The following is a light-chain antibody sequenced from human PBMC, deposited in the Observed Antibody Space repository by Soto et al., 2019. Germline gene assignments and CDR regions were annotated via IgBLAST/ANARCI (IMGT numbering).Light chain of an antibody. Sequence: EIVMTQSPATLSVSPGERATLSCRASQGVSSNLAWYQQKPGQAPRLLIYDASTRATGIPARFSGSGSGTEFTLTITSLQSEDFAVYYCQHYTNWPPWTFGQGTKVEIK. V-gene: IGKV3-15*01. CDR3: QHYTNWPPWT. CDR2: DAS. J-gene: IGKJ1*01. CDR1: QGVSSN.